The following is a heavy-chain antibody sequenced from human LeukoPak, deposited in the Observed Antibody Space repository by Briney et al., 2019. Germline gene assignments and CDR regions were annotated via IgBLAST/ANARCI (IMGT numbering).Heavy chain of an antibody. J-gene: IGHJ4*02. CDR1: GGFISSSSYY. V-gene: IGHV4-39*07. Sequence: SETLSLTCTVSGGFISSSSYYWGWIRQPPGKGLEWIGSIYYSGSTYYNPSLKSRVTISVDTSKNQFSLKLSSVTAADTAVYYCATSDYGGNGPFRMWGQGTLVTVSS. D-gene: IGHD4-23*01. CDR2: IYYSGST. CDR3: ATSDYGGNGPFRM.